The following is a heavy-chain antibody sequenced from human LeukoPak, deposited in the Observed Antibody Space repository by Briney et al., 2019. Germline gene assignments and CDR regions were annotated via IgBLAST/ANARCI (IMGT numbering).Heavy chain of an antibody. CDR3: ALEGRYYDSSGYGAD. Sequence: GGSLRLSCAASGFTFSSYSMNWVRQAPGKGLEWVSSISSSSSYIYYADSVKGRFTISRDNAKNSLYLQINSLRAEDTAVYYCALEGRYYDSSGYGADWGQGTLVTVSS. CDR2: ISSSSSYI. V-gene: IGHV3-21*01. CDR1: GFTFSSYS. J-gene: IGHJ4*02. D-gene: IGHD3-22*01.